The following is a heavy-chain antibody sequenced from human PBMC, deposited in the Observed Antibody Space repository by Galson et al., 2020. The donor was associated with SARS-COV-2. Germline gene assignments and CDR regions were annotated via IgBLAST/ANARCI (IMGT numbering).Heavy chain of an antibody. CDR1: GFPFSTYS. CDR3: ARDEAIRGYNYGRLYYGMDV. D-gene: IGHD5-18*01. V-gene: IGHV3-21*01. Sequence: NSGGSLRLSCAASGFPFSTYSMNWVRLAPGKGLEWVSSISTSSSYTYYVDSVKGRFSISRDNPRNSLYLQMNSLRAEDTAVYYCARDEAIRGYNYGRLYYGMDVWGQGTTVTVSS. J-gene: IGHJ6*02. CDR2: ISTSSSYT.